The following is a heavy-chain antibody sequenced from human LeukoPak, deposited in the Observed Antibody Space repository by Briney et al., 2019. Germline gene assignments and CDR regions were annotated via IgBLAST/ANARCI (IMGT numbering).Heavy chain of an antibody. CDR3: ARQFLVGSTFHAFDL. J-gene: IGHJ3*01. CDR2: VDSSGNT. D-gene: IGHD1-26*01. CDR1: VVSMNGYY. Sequence: PSETLSLTCSVSVVSMNGYYWSWLRQSAGNRLEWLGHVDSSGNTNYNPSLESRVTMSVDTSKKQFSLKLTSVTAADMAVYFCARQFLVGSTFHAFDLWGQGTRVTVS. V-gene: IGHV4-4*07.